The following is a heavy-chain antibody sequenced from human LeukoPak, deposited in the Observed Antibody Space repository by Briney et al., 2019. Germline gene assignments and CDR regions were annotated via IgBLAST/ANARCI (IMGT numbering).Heavy chain of an antibody. CDR1: GGSISSHY. V-gene: IGHV4-59*11. Sequence: SETLSLTCTVSGGSISSHYWSWIRQPPGKGLEWIGYAYYSGSTNYNPSLKSRVTISVDTSKNQSSLKLSSVIAADTAVYYCARVSEQLVLDYWGQGTLVTVSS. CDR2: AYYSGST. J-gene: IGHJ4*02. D-gene: IGHD6-6*01. CDR3: ARVSEQLVLDY.